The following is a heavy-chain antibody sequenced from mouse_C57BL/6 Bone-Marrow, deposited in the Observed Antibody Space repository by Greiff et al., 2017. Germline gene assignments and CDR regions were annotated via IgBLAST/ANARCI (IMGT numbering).Heavy chain of an antibody. CDR3: ARLRGNAMDY. CDR1: GYTFTSYW. J-gene: IGHJ4*01. V-gene: IGHV1-64*01. Sequence: QVQLKQPGAELVKPGASVKLSCKASGYTFTSYWMHWVKQRPGQGLEWIGMIHPNSGSTNYNEKFKSKATLTVDTSSSTAYMQRSSLTSEDSAVYYCARLRGNAMDYWGQGTSVTVSS. CDR2: IHPNSGST.